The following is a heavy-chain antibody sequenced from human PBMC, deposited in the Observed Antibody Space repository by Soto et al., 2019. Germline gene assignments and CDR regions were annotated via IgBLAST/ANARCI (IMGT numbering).Heavy chain of an antibody. CDR1: GFTFSSYA. CDR2: ISYDGSNK. V-gene: IGHV3-30-3*01. Sequence: GGSLRLSCAASGFTFSSYAMHWVRQAPGKGLEWVAVISYDGSNKYYADSVKGRFTISRDNSKNTLYLQMNSLRAEDTAVYYCARDYRDIVVVVAATVAGMDVWGQGTTVTVSS. D-gene: IGHD2-15*01. CDR3: ARDYRDIVVVVAATVAGMDV. J-gene: IGHJ6*02.